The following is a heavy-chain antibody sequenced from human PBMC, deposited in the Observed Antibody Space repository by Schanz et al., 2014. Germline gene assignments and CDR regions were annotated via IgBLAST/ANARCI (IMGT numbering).Heavy chain of an antibody. V-gene: IGHV1-46*01. CDR2: IHSTGGTT. CDR3: AFDRDDAYDI. J-gene: IGHJ3*02. Sequence: QVQLVQSGADVKKPGTAVKVSCKASEYTFTRHYMHWVRQAPGQGLEWMGIIHSTGGTTSHAQKFQGRVTMTRDTSTSTVYMELSSLRSEETAVYYCAFDRDDAYDIWGQGTTVTVSS. D-gene: IGHD3-9*01. CDR1: EYTFTRHY.